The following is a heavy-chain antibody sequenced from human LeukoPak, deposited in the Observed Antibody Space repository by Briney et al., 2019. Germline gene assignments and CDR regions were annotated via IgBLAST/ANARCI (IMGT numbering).Heavy chain of an antibody. J-gene: IGHJ6*03. CDR2: IYYSGST. V-gene: IGHV4-59*04. CDR3: AALGVDTAMYYMDV. CDR1: GGSISSYY. D-gene: IGHD5-18*01. Sequence: SETLSLTCTVSGGSISSYYWSWIRQPPGKGLEWIGYIYYSGSTYYNPSLKSRVTISVDTSKNQFSLKLSSVTAADTAVYYCAALGVDTAMYYMDVWGKGTTVTVSS.